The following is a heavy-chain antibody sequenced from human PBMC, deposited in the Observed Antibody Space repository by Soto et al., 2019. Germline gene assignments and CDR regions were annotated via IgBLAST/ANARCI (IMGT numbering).Heavy chain of an antibody. Sequence: PGGSLRLSCAASGFTFSSYSMSWVRQAPGKGLEWVSGFRSGGDDGTTHYADSVKGRFTISRDNSKNTLFLQMDSLRAEDTAIYYCAKKVNSGPGSRYFDYWGQGTLVTVSS. CDR3: AKKVNSGPGSRYFDY. V-gene: IGHV3-23*01. CDR2: FRSGGDDGTT. CDR1: GFTFSSYS. J-gene: IGHJ4*02. D-gene: IGHD3-10*01.